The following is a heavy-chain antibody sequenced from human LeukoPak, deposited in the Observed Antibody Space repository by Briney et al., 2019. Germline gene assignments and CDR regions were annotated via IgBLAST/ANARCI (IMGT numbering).Heavy chain of an antibody. J-gene: IGHJ3*01. Sequence: ASVKVSCKASGYTFTSYYMHWVRQAPGQGLEWMGIINPSGGSTSYAQKFQGRVTMTRDTSTSTVYMELSSLKSEDTAGYYCSLDNPAGWVLWGQGTMVTVSS. CDR1: GYTFTSYY. CDR3: SLDNPAGWVL. D-gene: IGHD1-14*01. V-gene: IGHV1-46*03. CDR2: INPSGGST.